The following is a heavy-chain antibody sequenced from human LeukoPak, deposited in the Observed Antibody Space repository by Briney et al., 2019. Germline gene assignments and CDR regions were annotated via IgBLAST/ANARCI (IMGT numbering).Heavy chain of an antibody. CDR2: IYYSGST. J-gene: IGHJ4*02. CDR3: ARSKDILTGYCFDY. D-gene: IGHD3-9*01. CDR1: GGSISNYY. V-gene: IGHV4-59*01. Sequence: SETLSLTCTVSGGSISNYYWSWIRQPPGKGLEWIGYIYYSGSTKYNPSLKSRVTISVDTSKKQFSLKLSSVTAADTAVYYCARSKDILTGYCFDYWGQGTLVTVSS.